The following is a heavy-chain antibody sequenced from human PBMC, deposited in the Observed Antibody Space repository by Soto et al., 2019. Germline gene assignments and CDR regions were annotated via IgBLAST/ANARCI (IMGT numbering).Heavy chain of an antibody. CDR2: ISSSSSSI. J-gene: IGHJ6*02. V-gene: IGHV3-48*02. D-gene: IGHD6-13*01. CDR1: GFTFSSYS. CDR3: ARGSSSSLYYYYGRDV. Sequence: GGSLRLSCAASGFTFSSYSMNWVRQAPGKGLEWVSCISSSSSSIYYADSVKGRFTISRDNAKNSLYLQMNSLRDEDTAVYYCARGSSSSLYYYYGRDVWAQGTTVTVSS.